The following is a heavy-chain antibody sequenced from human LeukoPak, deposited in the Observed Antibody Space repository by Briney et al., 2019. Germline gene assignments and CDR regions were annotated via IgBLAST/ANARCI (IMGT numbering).Heavy chain of an antibody. D-gene: IGHD3-3*01. CDR3: ARRRPVDYDFWSGYYSSYYFDY. CDR1: GDSISSYY. J-gene: IGHJ4*02. V-gene: IGHV4-59*12. CDR2: VSNIETT. Sequence: SETLSLTCTVSGDSISSYYWSWLRQPPGKRLEWIGYVSNIETTNYNPSLKSRVTISVDTSKNQFSLKLSSVTAADTAVYYCARRRPVDYDFWSGYYSSYYFDYWGQGTLVTVSS.